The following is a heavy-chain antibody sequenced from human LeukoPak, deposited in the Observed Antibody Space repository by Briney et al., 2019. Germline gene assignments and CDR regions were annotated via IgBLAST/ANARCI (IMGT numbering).Heavy chain of an antibody. D-gene: IGHD3-22*01. CDR3: ARDLSSIVVVITSLGY. CDR2: ISYDGSNK. CDR1: GFTVSSYA. Sequence: GRSLRLSCAASGFTVSSYAMHWVRQAPGKGLEWVAVISYDGSNKYYADSVKGRFTISRDNSKNTLYLQMNSLRAEDTAVYYCARDLSSIVVVITSLGYWGQGTLVTVSS. V-gene: IGHV3-30-3*01. J-gene: IGHJ4*02.